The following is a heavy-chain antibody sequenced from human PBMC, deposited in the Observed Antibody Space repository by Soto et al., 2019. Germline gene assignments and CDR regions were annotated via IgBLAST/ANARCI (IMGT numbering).Heavy chain of an antibody. Sequence: GGSLRLSCAASGFSFSSYAMSWVRQASGKGLEWVSGISGSGGSTYYADSVKGRFTISRDNSKNSLYLQMSSLRAEDTALYYCANLFSSSSRYHHYQLAVWGQGTTVPGSS. J-gene: IGHJ6*02. CDR3: ANLFSSSSRYHHYQLAV. CDR1: GFSFSSYA. V-gene: IGHV3-23*01. CDR2: ISGSGGST. D-gene: IGHD6-6*01.